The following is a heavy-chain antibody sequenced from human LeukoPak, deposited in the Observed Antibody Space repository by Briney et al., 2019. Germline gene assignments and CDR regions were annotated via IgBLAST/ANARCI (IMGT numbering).Heavy chain of an antibody. CDR3: AKDRSTGLPMGHYYFDY. CDR2: ISYDGSNK. CDR1: GFTFSSYA. J-gene: IGHJ4*02. D-gene: IGHD6-19*01. V-gene: IGHV3-30-3*02. Sequence: PGGSLRVSCAASGFTFSSYAMHWVRQAPGKGLEWVAVISYDGSNKYYADSVKGRFTISRDNAKNSLYLQMNSLTTEDTALYYCAKDRSTGLPMGHYYFDYWGQGTLVTVSS.